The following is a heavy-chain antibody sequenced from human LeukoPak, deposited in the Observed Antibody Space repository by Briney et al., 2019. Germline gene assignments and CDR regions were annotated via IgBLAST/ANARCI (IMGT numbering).Heavy chain of an antibody. CDR3: ARDAPDYVYYYYMDV. J-gene: IGHJ6*03. CDR1: GFTFSSYS. CDR2: ISSSSSYI. Sequence: GALRLSRAASGFTFSSYSMNWVRQAPGKGLEWVSSISSSSSYIYYADSVKGRFTISRDNAKNSLYLQMNSLRAEDTAVYYCARDAPDYVYYYYMDVWGKGTTVTVSS. V-gene: IGHV3-21*01. D-gene: IGHD4-17*01.